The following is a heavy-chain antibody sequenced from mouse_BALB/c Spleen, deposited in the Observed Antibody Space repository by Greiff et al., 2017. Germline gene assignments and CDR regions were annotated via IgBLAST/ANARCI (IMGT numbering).Heavy chain of an antibody. CDR2: IFPGDGST. D-gene: IGHD4-1*01. J-gene: IGHJ1*01. Sequence: QVQLQQSGAELVKPGASVKLSCKASGYTFTSYDINWVRQRPEQGLEWIGWIFPGDGSTKYNEKFKGKATLTTDKSSSTAYMQLSRLTSEDSAVYFCARVLTGTIYWYFDVWGAGTTVTVSS. CDR3: ARVLTGTIYWYFDV. V-gene: IGHV1S56*01. CDR1: GYTFTSYD.